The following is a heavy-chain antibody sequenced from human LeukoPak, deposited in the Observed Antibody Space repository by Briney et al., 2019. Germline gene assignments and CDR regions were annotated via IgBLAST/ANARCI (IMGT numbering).Heavy chain of an antibody. D-gene: IGHD3-22*01. CDR3: ARVTGYMIEDYFDY. CDR2: IYYSGST. CDR1: GGSISSYY. V-gene: IGHV4-59*01. J-gene: IGHJ4*02. Sequence: SETLSLTCTVSGGSISSYYWSWIRQPPGKGLEWIGYIYYSGSTNYNPSLKSRVTVSVDTSKNQFSLRLSSVTAADTAVYYCARVTGYMIEDYFDYWGQGTLVTVSS.